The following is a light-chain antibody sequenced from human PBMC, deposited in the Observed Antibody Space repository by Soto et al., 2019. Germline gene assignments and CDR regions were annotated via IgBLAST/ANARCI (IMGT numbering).Light chain of an antibody. CDR2: GTS. Sequence: IVLTQSPATLSLSPGERATLSCMASQSVRSNYLAWYQQKPGQAPRLRIYGTSSRAAGIPDRLSGSGSGTDFTLTISRMEPEDFAVYYCQQYGSSGTFGQGTKVDIK. CDR3: QQYGSSGT. J-gene: IGKJ1*01. CDR1: QSVRSNY. V-gene: IGKV3-20*01.